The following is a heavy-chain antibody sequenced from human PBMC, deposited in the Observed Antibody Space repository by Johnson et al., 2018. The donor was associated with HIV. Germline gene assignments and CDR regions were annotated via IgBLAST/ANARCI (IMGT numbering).Heavy chain of an antibody. CDR2: IWYDGSNK. J-gene: IGHJ3*02. CDR1: GFTFSNYP. Sequence: QVQLVESGGGVVQPGRSLRLSCAASGFTFSNYPMHWVRQAPGKGLEWVAVIWYDGSNKYYADSVKGRFTISRDNAKNSLYLQMNSLRAEDTAVYYCAREIIAAADDIWGQGTMVTVSS. D-gene: IGHD6-13*01. CDR3: AREIIAAADDI. V-gene: IGHV3-30*04.